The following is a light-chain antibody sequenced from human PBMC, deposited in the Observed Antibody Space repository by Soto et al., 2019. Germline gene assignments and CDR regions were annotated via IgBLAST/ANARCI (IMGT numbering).Light chain of an antibody. CDR2: GAS. Sequence: EIVMTQSPGTLSVSPGERATLSCRASQSVSSGYFAWYQQKPGQAPRLLIYGASSRATGIPDRFSGSGSGTDFTLTISRLEPEDFAVYYCQQYGSSPLTFGGGTKVDIK. V-gene: IGKV3-20*01. CDR3: QQYGSSPLT. CDR1: QSVSSGY. J-gene: IGKJ4*01.